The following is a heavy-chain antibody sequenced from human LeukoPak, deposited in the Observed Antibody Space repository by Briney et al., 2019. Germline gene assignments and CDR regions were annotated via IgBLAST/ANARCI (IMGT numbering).Heavy chain of an antibody. J-gene: IGHJ4*02. Sequence: PSETLSLTCTVSGGSVSSGSYYWSWIRQPPGKGLEWIGDIYYSGSAAYNPSLKSRVTISRDMSTNQFSLKMTSVTAADTAVYFCARDMGAPDYGSYSVDYWGQGTLVTVSS. V-gene: IGHV4-61*01. CDR3: ARDMGAPDYGSYSVDY. CDR2: IYYSGSA. CDR1: GGSVSSGSYY. D-gene: IGHD4-23*01.